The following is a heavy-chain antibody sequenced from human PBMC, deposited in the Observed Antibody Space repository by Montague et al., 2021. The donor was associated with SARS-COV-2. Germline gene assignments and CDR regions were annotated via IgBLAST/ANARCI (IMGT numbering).Heavy chain of an antibody. J-gene: IGHJ6*02. CDR2: IYTSGST. Sequence: TLSLTCTVSGGSISSGSYYWSWIRQPAGKGLEWIGRIYTSGSTNYNPSLKSRVTISVDTSKNQFSLKLSSVTAADTAVYYCARGTFSGYSYGRGSYYYYYGMDVWGQGTTVTVSS. CDR3: ARGTFSGYSYGRGSYYYYYGMDV. CDR1: GGSISSGSYY. V-gene: IGHV4-61*02. D-gene: IGHD5-18*01.